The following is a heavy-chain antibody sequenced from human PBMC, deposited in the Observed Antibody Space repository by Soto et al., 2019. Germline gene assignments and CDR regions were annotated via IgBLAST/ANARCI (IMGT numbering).Heavy chain of an antibody. CDR3: LVASAAY. D-gene: IGHD6-13*01. V-gene: IGHV3-64D*06. CDR2: ITSNGGGT. CDR1: GFTFRNYV. J-gene: IGHJ4*02. Sequence: PGGSLRLSYPASGFTFRNYVMNWVRQAPGKGLEYVSGITSNGGGTFYADSVKGRFIISRDNSQNTVYLQMSSLTTADTAVYYCLVASAAYWGQGTQVTVSS.